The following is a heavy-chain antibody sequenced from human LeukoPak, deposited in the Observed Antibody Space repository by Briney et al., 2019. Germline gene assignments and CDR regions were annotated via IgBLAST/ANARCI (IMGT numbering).Heavy chain of an antibody. J-gene: IGHJ4*02. CDR3: ANVLGWEFQTFHY. V-gene: IGHV3-23*01. CDR1: GITFSSYG. Sequence: PGGSLRLSCAASGITFSSYGMSWVRQAPGKGLEWVSSISSTGGTTYYADSVKGRFTISRDNSKNTLYLQMNSLRGDDTAVYYCANVLGWEFQTFHYWGQGTLVTVSS. CDR2: ISSTGGTT. D-gene: IGHD1-26*01.